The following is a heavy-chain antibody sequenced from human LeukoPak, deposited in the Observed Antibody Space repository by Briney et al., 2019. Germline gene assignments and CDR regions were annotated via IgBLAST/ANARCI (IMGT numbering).Heavy chain of an antibody. Sequence: GESLKISCKGSGYSFTDYWIGWVRQMPRKGLEWIGSIYPGDSETRYSPSFQGQVTISADKSISTANLQWSSLKASDTAMYYCARPVGLDPGGAFDIWGQGTMVTVSS. D-gene: IGHD1-26*01. J-gene: IGHJ3*02. V-gene: IGHV5-51*01. CDR3: ARPVGLDPGGAFDI. CDR2: IYPGDSET. CDR1: GYSFTDYW.